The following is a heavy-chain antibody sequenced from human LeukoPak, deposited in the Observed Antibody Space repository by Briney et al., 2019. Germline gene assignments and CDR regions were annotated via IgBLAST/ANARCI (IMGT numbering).Heavy chain of an antibody. CDR1: GYTVTSYG. Sequence: ASVKVSCKASGYTVTSYGIVWVRQAPGQGLEWMGWISAYNGNTNYAQKLQRRVTMTTDTSTSTAYMELRSLRSDDTAVYYCARLHLELNWFDPWGQGTLVTVSS. D-gene: IGHD1-1*01. V-gene: IGHV1-18*01. J-gene: IGHJ5*02. CDR3: ARLHLELNWFDP. CDR2: ISAYNGNT.